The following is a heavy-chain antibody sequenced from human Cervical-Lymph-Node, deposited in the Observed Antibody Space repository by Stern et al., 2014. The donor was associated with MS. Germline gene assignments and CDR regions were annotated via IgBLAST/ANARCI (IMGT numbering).Heavy chain of an antibody. V-gene: IGHV2-70*01. Sequence: QVTLKESGPALVKPSQTLTLTCTFSGVSLSTSGMYLSWIRQPPGKALEWLGLIYLDDGNYYSTSLKTRVTISQDPSKNQGALNMTNMDPVDTDTYYYARTASGDYRSRSDALDIWGQGTMVTVSS. CDR3: ARTASGDYRSRSDALDI. CDR2: IYLDDGN. CDR1: GVSLSTSGMY. J-gene: IGHJ3*02. D-gene: IGHD4-17*01.